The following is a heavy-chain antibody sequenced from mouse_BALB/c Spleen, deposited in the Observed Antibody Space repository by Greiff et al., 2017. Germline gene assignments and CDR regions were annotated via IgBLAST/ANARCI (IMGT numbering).Heavy chain of an antibody. D-gene: IGHD2-14*01. Sequence: VQLQQPGAELVKPGASVKLSCKASGYTFTSYWMHWVKQRPGQGLEWIGEIDPSDSYTNYNQKFKGKATLTVDKSSSTAYMQRSSLTSEDSAVYYCARRDYRYGGYYFDYWGQGTTLTVSS. CDR3: ARRDYRYGGYYFDY. CDR1: GYTFTSYW. V-gene: IGHV1-69*02. J-gene: IGHJ2*01. CDR2: IDPSDSYT.